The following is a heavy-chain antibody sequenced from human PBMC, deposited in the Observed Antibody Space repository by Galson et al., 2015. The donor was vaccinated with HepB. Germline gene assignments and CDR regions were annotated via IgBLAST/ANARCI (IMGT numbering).Heavy chain of an antibody. CDR1: GYSFTSYW. CDR2: IDPSDSYT. V-gene: IGHV5-10-1*04. J-gene: IGHJ6*02. CDR3: ARSDNGYNMDV. Sequence: QSGAEVKKPGESLRISCKGSGYSFTSYWISWVRQMPGKGLEWMGRIDPSDSYTRYSPSFQGQVTISVDKSISTASLQWSSLKASDTAMYYCARSDNGYNMDVWGQGTTVTVSS. D-gene: IGHD5-24*01.